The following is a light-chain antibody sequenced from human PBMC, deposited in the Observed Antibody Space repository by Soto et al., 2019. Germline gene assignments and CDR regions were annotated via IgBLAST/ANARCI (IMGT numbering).Light chain of an antibody. CDR3: SSYSISTAYL. J-gene: IGLJ1*01. CDR2: ANT. V-gene: IGLV1-40*01. Sequence: QSVLTQPPSVSGAPGQRVTISCTGSSSNIGANYDVHWYQQLPGTAPKLLIYANTNRPSGVPGRFSGSKSGTSASLAISGLQAEDEADYFCSSYSISTAYLFGTGTKVTVL. CDR1: SSNIGANYD.